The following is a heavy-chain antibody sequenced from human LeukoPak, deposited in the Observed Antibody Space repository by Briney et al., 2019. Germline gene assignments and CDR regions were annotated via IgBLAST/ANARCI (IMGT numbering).Heavy chain of an antibody. CDR1: GGSISSSNW. CDR2: IYYSGST. Sequence: PSETLSLTCAVSGGSISSSNWWSWVRQPPGKGLEWIGYIYYSGSTNYNPSLKSRVTISVDTSKNQFSLKLSSVTAADTAVYYCARAGGPMTTVVEDYYYYYGMDVWGQGTTVTVSS. D-gene: IGHD4-23*01. CDR3: ARAGGPMTTVVEDYYYYYGMDV. V-gene: IGHV4-4*02. J-gene: IGHJ6*02.